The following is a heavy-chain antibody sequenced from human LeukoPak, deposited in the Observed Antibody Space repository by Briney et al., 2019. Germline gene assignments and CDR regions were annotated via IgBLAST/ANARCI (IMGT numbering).Heavy chain of an antibody. J-gene: IGHJ6*03. CDR1: GGSISSYY. D-gene: IGHD4-17*01. V-gene: IGHV4-59*12. CDR2: IHYSGST. Sequence: SETLSLTCTVSGGSISSYYWSWIRQPPGKGLVWIGYIHYSGSTNYNPSLKSRVTISVDTSKNQFSLKLSSVTAADTAVYYCARGYGDSLYYYYYMDVWGKGTTVTVSS. CDR3: ARGYGDSLYYYYYMDV.